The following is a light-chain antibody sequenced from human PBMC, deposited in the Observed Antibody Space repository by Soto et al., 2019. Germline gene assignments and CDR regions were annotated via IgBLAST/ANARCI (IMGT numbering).Light chain of an antibody. CDR2: ANS. Sequence: QSVLTQPPSASGTPGQRVTISCSGGSSNIGSNYAYWYRQLPGTAHKLDIYANSQRPSGVPDRFSGSKSGTSASLAISGLLSEDEADYYCATWDDSLRGVLFGGGTKLTVL. CDR1: SSNIGSNY. J-gene: IGLJ2*01. V-gene: IGLV1-47*01. CDR3: ATWDDSLRGVL.